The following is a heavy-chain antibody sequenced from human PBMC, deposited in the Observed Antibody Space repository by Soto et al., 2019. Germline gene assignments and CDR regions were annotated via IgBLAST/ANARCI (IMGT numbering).Heavy chain of an antibody. CDR3: ARDGVSSTEYTWKYGTYLDQ. Sequence: QVQLVESGGGVVQPGRSLRLSCAASGFTYSTYTMHWVRQAPGKGLEWVAVISYDGNNKFYADSVKGRFTISRDSTKQTLYLQINSLRPDDTAIYYCARDGVSSTEYTWKYGTYLDQWGQGALVTVSS. V-gene: IGHV3-30-3*01. D-gene: IGHD1-7*01. J-gene: IGHJ4*02. CDR2: ISYDGNNK. CDR1: GFTYSTYT.